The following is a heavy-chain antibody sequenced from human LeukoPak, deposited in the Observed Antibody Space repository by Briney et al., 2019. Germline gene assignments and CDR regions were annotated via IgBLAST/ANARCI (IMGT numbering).Heavy chain of an antibody. D-gene: IGHD4-11*01. Sequence: GGSLRLSCAASGFTFSSYSMNWVRQAPGKGLEWVSAISGSGGSTYYADSVKGRFTISRDNSKNTLYLQMNSLRAEDTAVYYCPKRRDSNYGYWGQGTLVTVSS. CDR2: ISGSGGST. CDR1: GFTFSSYS. CDR3: PKRRDSNYGY. V-gene: IGHV3-23*01. J-gene: IGHJ4*02.